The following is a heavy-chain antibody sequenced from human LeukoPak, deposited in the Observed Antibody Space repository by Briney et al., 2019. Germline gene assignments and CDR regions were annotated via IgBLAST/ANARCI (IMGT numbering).Heavy chain of an antibody. V-gene: IGHV3-30*04. D-gene: IGHD2-21*02. J-gene: IGHJ4*02. Sequence: GRSLRLSCAASGFTFSSYAMHWVRQAPGKGLEWVAVISYGGSNKYYADSVKGRFTISRDNSKNTLYLQMNSLTAEDTAVYYCAKDFVVVPGNVNYFDYWGQGTLVTVSS. CDR1: GFTFSSYA. CDR3: AKDFVVVPGNVNYFDY. CDR2: ISYGGSNK.